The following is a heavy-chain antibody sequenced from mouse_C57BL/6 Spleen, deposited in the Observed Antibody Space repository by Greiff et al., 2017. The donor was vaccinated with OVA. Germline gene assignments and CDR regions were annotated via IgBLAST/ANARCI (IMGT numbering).Heavy chain of an antibody. CDR2: IWRGGST. CDR3: AKNYGSSHWYFDV. CDR1: GFSLTSYG. J-gene: IGHJ1*03. Sequence: QVQLKESGPGLVQPSQSLSITCTVSGFSLTSYGVHWVRQSPGKGLEWLGVIWRGGSTDYNAAFMSRLSITKDNSKSQVFFKMNSLQADDTAIYYCAKNYGSSHWYFDVWGTGTTVTVSS. V-gene: IGHV2-5*01. D-gene: IGHD1-1*01.